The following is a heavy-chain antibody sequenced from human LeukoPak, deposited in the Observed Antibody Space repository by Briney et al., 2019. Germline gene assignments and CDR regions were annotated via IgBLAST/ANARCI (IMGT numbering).Heavy chain of an antibody. D-gene: IGHD6-13*01. CDR3: ARLYLPYTSAWYGSAFDI. V-gene: IGHV5-51*01. J-gene: IGHJ3*02. Sequence: GEALKISFKSSGYSFTSYWIAWVRPMPGKGLEWMGILYPGESDTRYSPSFQGQVTISADRSITTAYLQWSSLKASDTAMYYCARLYLPYTSAWYGSAFDIWGQGTMVTVSS. CDR2: LYPGESDT. CDR1: GYSFTSYW.